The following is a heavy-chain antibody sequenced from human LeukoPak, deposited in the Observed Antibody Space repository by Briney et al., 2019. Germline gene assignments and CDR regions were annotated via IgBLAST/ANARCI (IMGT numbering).Heavy chain of an antibody. J-gene: IGHJ4*02. D-gene: IGHD6-19*01. CDR3: ARVEPRGIAVAGPVFDY. V-gene: IGHV1-2*02. CDR1: GYTFTGYY. Sequence: ASVKVSCTASGYTFTGYYMHWVRQAPGQGLEWMGWINPNSGGTNYAQKFQGRVTMTRDTSISTAYMELSRLRSDDTAVYYCARVEPRGIAVAGPVFDYWGQGTLVTVSS. CDR2: INPNSGGT.